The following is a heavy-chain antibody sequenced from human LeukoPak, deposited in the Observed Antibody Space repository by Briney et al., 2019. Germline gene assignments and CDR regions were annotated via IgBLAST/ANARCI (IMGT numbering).Heavy chain of an antibody. D-gene: IGHD3-16*02. Sequence: GGSLRLSCAASGFTFSSYSMNWVRHTPGKGLEWVSSISGGSRHIYYADSVKGRFTISRDNAKSSLYLQMNSLRAEDTAVYYCAKVLRGEFSCLDYWGQGTLVTVSS. J-gene: IGHJ4*02. CDR1: GFTFSSYS. CDR3: AKVLRGEFSCLDY. CDR2: ISGGSRHI. V-gene: IGHV3-21*01.